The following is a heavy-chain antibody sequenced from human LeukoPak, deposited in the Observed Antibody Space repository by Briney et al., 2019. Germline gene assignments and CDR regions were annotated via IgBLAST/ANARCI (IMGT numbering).Heavy chain of an antibody. Sequence: KPSETLSLTCAVYGGSFSGYCWSWIRQPPGKGLEWIGEINHSGSTNYNPSLKSRVTISVDTPKNQFSLKLSSVTAADTAVYYCASGRWLNRFDYWGQGTLVTVSS. CDR3: ASGRWLNRFDY. J-gene: IGHJ4*02. CDR2: INHSGST. V-gene: IGHV4-34*01. D-gene: IGHD5-24*01. CDR1: GGSFSGYC.